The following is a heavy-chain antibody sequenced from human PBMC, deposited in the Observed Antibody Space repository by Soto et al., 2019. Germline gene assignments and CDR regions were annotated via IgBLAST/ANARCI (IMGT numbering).Heavy chain of an antibody. CDR1: GFTFSSYA. Sequence: GGSLRLSCAATGFTFSSYAMSWVRQAPGKGLEWVSVISGSGGGTYYADPVKGRFTISRDKSKNTLYLQMNSLRVEDTAVFYCAKTEAARPNLYLDSCGQGPLVTVSS. CDR2: ISGSGGGT. J-gene: IGHJ5*01. D-gene: IGHD6-6*01. V-gene: IGHV3-23*01. CDR3: AKTEAARPNLYLDS.